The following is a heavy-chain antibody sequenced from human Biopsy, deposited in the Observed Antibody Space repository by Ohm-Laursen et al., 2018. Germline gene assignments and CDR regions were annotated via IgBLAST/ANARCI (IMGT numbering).Heavy chain of an antibody. CDR2: INSMFGTT. D-gene: IGHD1-1*01. V-gene: IGHV1-69*01. CDR1: GGSFSSFG. CDR3: AKRGVERGRPLAY. Sequence: SSVNVSCKASGGSFSSFGISWVRQAPGQGLEWMGEINSMFGTTNYAQTFQGRVTITADESTSTAYMEVSSLRSEDTAVYYCAKRGVERGRPLAYWGQGTLVTVSS. J-gene: IGHJ4*02.